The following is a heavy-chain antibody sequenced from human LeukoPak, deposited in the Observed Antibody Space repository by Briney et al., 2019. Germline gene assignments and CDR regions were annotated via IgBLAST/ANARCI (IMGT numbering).Heavy chain of an antibody. J-gene: IGHJ6*03. CDR2: INPSGGST. Sequence: ASVKVSCKASGYTFTSYYMHWVRQAPGQGLEWMGIINPSGGSTSYAQKFQGRVTMTRDMSTSTAYMELRSLRSDDTAVYYCARDFGGYSYGYYMDVWGKGTTVTVSS. V-gene: IGHV1-46*01. D-gene: IGHD5-18*01. CDR3: ARDFGGYSYGYYMDV. CDR1: GYTFTSYY.